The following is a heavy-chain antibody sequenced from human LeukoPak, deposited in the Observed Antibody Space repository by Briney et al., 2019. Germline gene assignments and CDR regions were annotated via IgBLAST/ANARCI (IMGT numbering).Heavy chain of an antibody. Sequence: PGGSLRLSCAASGFTFRTYAMTWVRQAPGKGLEWVSTIAFTSSSTYYADSVKGRFTISRDSSKNTLYLQMNSLRAEDTAVYYCAKDLEAIAAAWDYWGQGTLVTVSS. CDR1: GFTFRTYA. CDR3: AKDLEAIAAAWDY. J-gene: IGHJ4*02. CDR2: IAFTSSST. V-gene: IGHV3-23*01. D-gene: IGHD6-13*01.